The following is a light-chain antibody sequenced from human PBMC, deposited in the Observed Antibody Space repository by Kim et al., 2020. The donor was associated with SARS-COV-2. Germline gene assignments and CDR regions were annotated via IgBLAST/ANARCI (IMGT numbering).Light chain of an antibody. Sequence: TNPCTVTTRYVWSYNYVPLYQQHPRKAPKLMIHDVSDRPSGVSHRFSGSKSGNTASLTISGHQAEDEADYYCSSYTYSSTLYVFGTGTKVTVL. J-gene: IGLJ1*01. V-gene: IGLV2-14*03. CDR3: SSYTYSSTLYV. CDR1: TRYVWSYNY. CDR2: DVS.